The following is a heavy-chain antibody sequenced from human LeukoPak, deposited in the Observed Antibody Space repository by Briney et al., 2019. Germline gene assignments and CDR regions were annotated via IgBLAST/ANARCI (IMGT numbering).Heavy chain of an antibody. CDR2: IIPIFGTA. J-gene: IGHJ4*02. CDR3: ARMDYYGSGSYSPPFDY. D-gene: IGHD3-10*01. V-gene: IGHV1-69*13. Sequence: ASVKVSCKASGGTFSSYAISWVRQAPGQGLEWMGGIIPIFGTANYAQKFQGRVTITADESTSTAYMELSSLRSEDTAVYYCARMDYYGSGSYSPPFDYWAREPWSPSPQ. CDR1: GGTFSSYA.